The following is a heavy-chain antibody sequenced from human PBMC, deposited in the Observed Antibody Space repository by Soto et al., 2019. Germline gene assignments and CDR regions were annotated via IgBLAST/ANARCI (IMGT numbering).Heavy chain of an antibody. V-gene: IGHV1-46*01. D-gene: IGHD5-18*01. Sequence: ASVKVSCKASGYTFTSYYMHWVRQAPGQGLEWMGIINPSGGSTSYAQKFQGRVTMTRDTSTSTVYMELSSLRSEDTAVYYCARDLVDTAMVRYYYYGMDVWGQGTTVTVSS. CDR3: ARDLVDTAMVRYYYYGMDV. CDR2: INPSGGST. CDR1: GYTFTSYY. J-gene: IGHJ6*02.